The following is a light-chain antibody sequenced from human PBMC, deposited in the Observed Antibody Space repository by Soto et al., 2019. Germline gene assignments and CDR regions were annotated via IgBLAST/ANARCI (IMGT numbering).Light chain of an antibody. Sequence: EIVMTQSPSTLSGSAGERATLSCRASQSVSSNLAWYQQKPGQAPRLLIYGASTRATGIPARFSGSGYGTEFNLTISGLQPEDFATYFCQQTYSTPLTFGGGTKVDIK. V-gene: IGKV3-15*01. CDR3: QQTYSTPLT. CDR1: QSVSSN. CDR2: GAS. J-gene: IGKJ4*01.